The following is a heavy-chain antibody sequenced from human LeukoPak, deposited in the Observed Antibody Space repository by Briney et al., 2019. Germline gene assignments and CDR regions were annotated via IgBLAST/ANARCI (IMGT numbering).Heavy chain of an antibody. CDR3: ARRFGCSSTSCPGSPNWFDP. CDR2: IYTSGST. J-gene: IGHJ5*02. V-gene: IGHV4-4*07. Sequence: PSETLSLTCTVSGGSISSYYWNWIRQPAGKGLEWIGHIYTSGSTNYNPALKSRVTISVDTSKNQFSLKLSSVTAADTAVYYCARRFGCSSTSCPGSPNWFDPWGQGTLVTVSS. D-gene: IGHD2-2*01. CDR1: GGSISSYY.